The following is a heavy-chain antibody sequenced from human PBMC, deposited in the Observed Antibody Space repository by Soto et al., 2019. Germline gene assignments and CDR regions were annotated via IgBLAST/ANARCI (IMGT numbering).Heavy chain of an antibody. V-gene: IGHV4-30-4*01. CDR2: IYYSGST. CDR3: ARLNYYGSGSYYSWFDP. Sequence: SETLSLTCTVSGGSISSGDYYWSWIRQPPGKGLEWIGYIYYSGSTYYNPSLKSRVTISVDTSKNQFSLKLSSVTAADTAVYYCARLNYYGSGSYYSWFDPWGQGTLVTVSS. J-gene: IGHJ5*02. D-gene: IGHD3-10*01. CDR1: GGSISSGDYY.